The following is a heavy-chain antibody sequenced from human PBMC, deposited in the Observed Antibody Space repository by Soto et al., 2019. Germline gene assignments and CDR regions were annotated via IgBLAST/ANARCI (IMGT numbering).Heavy chain of an antibody. V-gene: IGHV3-74*01. CDR2: INGDGSSL. Sequence: EVQLVESGGGLVQPGGSLRLSCAASGFTFSSYWMHWVRQAPGKGLVWVSRINGDGSSLYYADSVKGRLTISRDSAKNTLYLQINSLRDADTGVYYCARGATGYGNFDYWGQGTLVTVSS. CDR3: ARGATGYGNFDY. CDR1: GFTFSSYW. D-gene: IGHD5-12*01. J-gene: IGHJ4*02.